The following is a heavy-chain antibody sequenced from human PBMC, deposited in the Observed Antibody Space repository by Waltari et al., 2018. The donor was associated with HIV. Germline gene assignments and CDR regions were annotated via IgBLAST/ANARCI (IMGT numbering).Heavy chain of an antibody. CDR3: VRDNYDFWSGSRTHCHYGMDV. CDR1: GLNFTNHS. Sequence: EVMLVESVGGIVQSGGSPRRSCDASGLNFTNHSIHCGGQGSAKGLVWVSRINSDGSRATYTDSVQGRFTISRENARNTLYLQINSLRVEDTAVYYCVRDNYDFWSGSRTHCHYGMDVWGQGTTVIVS. J-gene: IGHJ6*02. V-gene: IGHV3-74*03. CDR2: INSDGSRA. D-gene: IGHD3-3*01.